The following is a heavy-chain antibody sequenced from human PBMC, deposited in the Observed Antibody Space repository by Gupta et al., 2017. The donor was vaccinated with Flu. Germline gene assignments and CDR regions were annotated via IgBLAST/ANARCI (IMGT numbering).Heavy chain of an antibody. CDR1: GFTFSSYW. J-gene: IGHJ6*02. Sequence: EVQLVESGGGLVQPGGSLRLSCAASGFTFSSYWISWVLQAPGKGLEWVANIKQDGSEKYYVDSGKGRFTISRDNAKNSLYLQMNSLRAEDTAVYYCARATGWNYDILTGFAFNHYYYGMDVWGQGTTVTVSS. CDR3: ARATGWNYDILTGFAFNHYYYGMDV. CDR2: IKQDGSEK. D-gene: IGHD3-9*01. V-gene: IGHV3-7*04.